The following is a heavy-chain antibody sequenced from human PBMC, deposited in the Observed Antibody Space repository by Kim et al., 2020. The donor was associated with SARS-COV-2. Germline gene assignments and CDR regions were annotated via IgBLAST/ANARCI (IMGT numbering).Heavy chain of an antibody. J-gene: IGHJ4*02. V-gene: IGHV7-4-1*02. CDR1: GYSFTSHA. CDR2: INTRDGNP. CDR3: AKEGDASAWPPYLYY. D-gene: IGHD2-2*01. Sequence: ASVKVSCKASGYSFTSHAIHWVRQAPGQGLEWMGWINTRDGNPIFAQGFRGRFVFSLDTSVTTAYLQISSLKTEDTAVYYCAKEGDASAWPPYLYYWGQG.